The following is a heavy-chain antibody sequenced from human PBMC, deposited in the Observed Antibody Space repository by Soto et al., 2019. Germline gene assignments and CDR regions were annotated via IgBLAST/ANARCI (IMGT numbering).Heavy chain of an antibody. J-gene: IGHJ6*03. V-gene: IGHV3-53*04. CDR3: ARDRARMDHYYYYYMDV. Sequence: GGSLRLSCAASGFTVSSNYMSWVRQAPGKGLEWVSVIYSGGSTYYADSVKGRLTISRHNSKNTLYLQMNSLRAEDTAVYYCARDRARMDHYYYYYMDVWGKGTTVTVSS. D-gene: IGHD3-10*01. CDR1: GFTVSSNY. CDR2: IYSGGST.